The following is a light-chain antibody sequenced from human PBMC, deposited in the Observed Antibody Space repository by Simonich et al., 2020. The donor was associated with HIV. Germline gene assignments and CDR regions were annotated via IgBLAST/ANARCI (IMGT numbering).Light chain of an antibody. J-gene: IGKJ4*01. Sequence: DIQLTQSPSFLAASVGDRVTITCRASQGINNYLAWYQQKPGKAPKLLISVASSLQRGVPSRFSGSGSGTDFTLTISSLQPEDFATYYCQQSYSSPTFGGGTKVEIK. V-gene: IGKV1-39*01. CDR1: QGINNY. CDR2: VAS. CDR3: QQSYSSPT.